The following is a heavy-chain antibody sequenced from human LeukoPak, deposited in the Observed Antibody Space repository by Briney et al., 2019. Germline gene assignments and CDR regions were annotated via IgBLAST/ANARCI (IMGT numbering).Heavy chain of an antibody. J-gene: IGHJ2*01. D-gene: IGHD3-22*01. CDR2: IYTSGST. CDR3: QRAQYYYDSSGYSWYFDL. V-gene: IGHV4-61*02. CDR1: GGSISSGYYY. Sequence: SETLSLTCTVSGGSISSGYYYWSWIRQPAGKGLEWIGRIYTSGSTNYNPSLKSRVTISVDTSKNQFSLKLSSVTAADTAVYYCQRAQYYYDSSGYSWYFDLWGRGTLVTVSS.